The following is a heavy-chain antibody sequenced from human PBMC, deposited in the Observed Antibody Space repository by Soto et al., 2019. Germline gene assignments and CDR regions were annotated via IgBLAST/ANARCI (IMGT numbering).Heavy chain of an antibody. J-gene: IGHJ4*02. D-gene: IGHD6-19*01. CDR2: IIPIFGTA. CDR1: GGTFSSYA. V-gene: IGHV1-69*13. Sequence: GALVKVSCKASGGTFSSYAISLVRQAPGQGLEWMGGIIPIFGTANYAQKFQGRVTITADESTSTAYMELNSLRAEDTAVYYCAKEVAVAGEGIYYFDYWGQGTLVTVSS. CDR3: AKEVAVAGEGIYYFDY.